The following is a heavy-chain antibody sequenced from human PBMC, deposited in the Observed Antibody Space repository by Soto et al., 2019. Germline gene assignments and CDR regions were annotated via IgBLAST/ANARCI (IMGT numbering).Heavy chain of an antibody. D-gene: IGHD6-13*01. CDR3: ARGIAAAGMDWFDP. Sequence: QVQLQESGPGLVKPSQTLSLTCTVSGGSISSGGYYWSWIRQHPGKGLEWIGYIYYSGSTYYNPSLKSRVTISVDTSKNQFALKLSSVTAADTAVYYCARGIAAAGMDWFDPWGQGTLVTVSS. CDR2: IYYSGST. CDR1: GGSISSGGYY. V-gene: IGHV4-31*03. J-gene: IGHJ5*02.